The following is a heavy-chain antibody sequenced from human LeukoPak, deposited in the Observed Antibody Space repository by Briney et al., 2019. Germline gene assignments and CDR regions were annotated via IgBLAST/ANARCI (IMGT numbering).Heavy chain of an antibody. D-gene: IGHD3-22*01. CDR3: ARGITMTIVVPGY. CDR1: GFTVNNNY. Sequence: GESLRLSCAASGFTVNNNYMTWVRQAPGKGLEWVSVLYGNSVTYYADSVKGRFTISRDSSKNTLYLQMNSLRAEDTAVYYCARGITMTIVVPGYWGQGTLVTVSS. CDR2: LYGNSVT. V-gene: IGHV3-53*01. J-gene: IGHJ4*02.